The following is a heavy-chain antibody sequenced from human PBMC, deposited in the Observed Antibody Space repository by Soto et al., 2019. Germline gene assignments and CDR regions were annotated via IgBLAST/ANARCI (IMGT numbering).Heavy chain of an antibody. D-gene: IGHD6-6*01. CDR1: GGTLSDYT. J-gene: IGHJ4*02. CDR2: IIPMIGAT. Sequence: SVKVSCKASGGTLSDYTMSWLRQAPGRGLEWMGGIIPMIGATNNAQKLKGRLTITADKSTGTVYMELNSLRSDDTAVYYCAGWLRSRPGNYFDYWGQGTLVTVSS. CDR3: AGWLRSRPGNYFDY. V-gene: IGHV1-69*06.